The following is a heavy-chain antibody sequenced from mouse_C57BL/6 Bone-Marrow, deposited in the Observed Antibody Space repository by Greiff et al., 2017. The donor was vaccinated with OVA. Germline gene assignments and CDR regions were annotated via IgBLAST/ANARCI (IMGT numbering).Heavy chain of an antibody. Sequence: EVKLMESGGGLVQSGRSLRLSCATSGFTFSDFYMEWVRQAPGKGLEWIAASRNKANDYTTEYSASVKGRFIVSRDTSPSILYLQSNALRAGDTANYYCARDAPGSSYGDAMDYWGQGTSVTVSS. CDR3: ARDAPGSSYGDAMDY. CDR1: GFTFSDFY. V-gene: IGHV7-1*01. CDR2: SRNKANDYTT. D-gene: IGHD1-1*01. J-gene: IGHJ4*01.